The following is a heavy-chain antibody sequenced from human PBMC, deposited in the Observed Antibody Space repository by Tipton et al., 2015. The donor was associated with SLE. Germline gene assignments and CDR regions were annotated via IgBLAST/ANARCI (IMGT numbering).Heavy chain of an antibody. CDR3: ARWGWDYYYGMDV. D-gene: IGHD3-16*01. CDR1: GGSFSGYY. V-gene: IGHV4-34*01. CDR2: IYHSGST. J-gene: IGHJ6*02. Sequence: TLSLTCAVYGGSFSGYYWGWIRQPPGKGLEWIGSIYHSGSTYYNPSLKSRVTISVDTSKNQFSLKLSSVTAADTAVYYCARWGWDYYYGMDVWGQGTTVTVSS.